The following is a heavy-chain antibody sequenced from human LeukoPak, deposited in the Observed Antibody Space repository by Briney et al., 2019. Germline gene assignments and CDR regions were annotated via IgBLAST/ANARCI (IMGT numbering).Heavy chain of an antibody. Sequence: PGGSLRLSCAASGFTFSSYEMNWVRQAPGKGLEWVSYISSSGSTIYYADSVKGRFTISRDNAKNSLYLQMNSLRAEDTAVYYCASELIWYYYYYMDVWGKGTTVTVSS. CDR3: ASELIWYYYYYMDV. CDR1: GFTFSSYE. J-gene: IGHJ6*03. V-gene: IGHV3-48*03. D-gene: IGHD2-15*01. CDR2: ISSSGSTI.